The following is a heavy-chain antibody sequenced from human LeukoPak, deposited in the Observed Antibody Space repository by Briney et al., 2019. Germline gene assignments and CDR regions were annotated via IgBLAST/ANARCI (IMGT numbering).Heavy chain of an antibody. D-gene: IGHD1-7*01. J-gene: IGHJ6*03. Sequence: PGGSLRLSCAASGFTFSSYWMSWVRQAPGKGLEWVANIKQDGSEKYYVDSVKGRFTISRDNAENSLYLQMNSLRAEDTAVYYCARSGITYNWNYAAYDYYMDVWGKGTTVTVSS. CDR1: GFTFSSYW. V-gene: IGHV3-7*01. CDR3: ARSGITYNWNYAAYDYYMDV. CDR2: IKQDGSEK.